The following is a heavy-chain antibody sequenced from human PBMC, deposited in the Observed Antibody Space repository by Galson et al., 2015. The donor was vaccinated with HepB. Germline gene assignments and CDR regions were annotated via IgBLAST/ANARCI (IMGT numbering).Heavy chain of an antibody. J-gene: IGHJ4*02. Sequence: QSGAEVKKPGESLTISCKASGYSFTTYWINWVRQMPGKGLEWMVRIDPSDPSDSFAQYSPSFEGHVAISVDTSMSTAYLQWSSLKASDTAIYYCTRDRQLSPNERCFDLWGQGTLVTVSS. V-gene: IGHV5-10-1*01. D-gene: IGHD1-1*01. CDR2: IDPSDPSDSFA. CDR1: GYSFTTYW. CDR3: TRDRQLSPNERCFDL.